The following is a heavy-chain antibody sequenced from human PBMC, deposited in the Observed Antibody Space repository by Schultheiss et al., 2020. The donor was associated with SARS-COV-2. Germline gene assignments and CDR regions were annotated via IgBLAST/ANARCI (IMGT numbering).Heavy chain of an antibody. CDR2: INHSGST. CDR3: ARDKPITIFGVDYGMDV. D-gene: IGHD3-3*01. CDR1: GGSFSGYY. Sequence: GSLRLSCAVYGGSFSGYYWSWIRQPPGKGLEWIGEINHSGSTNYNPSLKSRVTISVDTSKNQFSLKLSSVTAADTAVYYCARDKPITIFGVDYGMDVWGQGTTVTVSS. V-gene: IGHV4-34*01. J-gene: IGHJ6*02.